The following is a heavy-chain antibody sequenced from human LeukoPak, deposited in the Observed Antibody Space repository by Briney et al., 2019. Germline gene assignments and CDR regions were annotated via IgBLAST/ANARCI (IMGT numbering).Heavy chain of an antibody. D-gene: IGHD3-3*01. V-gene: IGHV1-24*01. CDR1: GYTLTELS. CDR2: FDPEDGET. J-gene: IGHJ4*02. CDR3: ARDLLEPAFFDY. Sequence: ASVKVSCKVSGYTLTELSMHWVRQAPGKGLEWMGGFDPEDGETIYAQKFQGRVTMTEDTSTDTAYMELSSLRSEDTAVYYCARDLLEPAFFDYWGQGTLVTVSS.